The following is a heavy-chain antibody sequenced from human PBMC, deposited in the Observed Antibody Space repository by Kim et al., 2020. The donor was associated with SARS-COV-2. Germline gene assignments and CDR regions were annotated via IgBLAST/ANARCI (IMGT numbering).Heavy chain of an antibody. J-gene: IGHJ6*03. V-gene: IGHV3-30*01. D-gene: IGHD3-3*01. Sequence: DPLKDRFTISRDNSKNTLYLQSNSLRAEDTAVYYCASITIFGGANYYMDVWGKGTTVTVSS. CDR3: ASITIFGGANYYMDV.